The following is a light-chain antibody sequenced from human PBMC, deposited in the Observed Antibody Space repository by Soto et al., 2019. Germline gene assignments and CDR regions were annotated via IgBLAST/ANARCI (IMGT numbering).Light chain of an antibody. CDR2: KAS. CDR1: QSVSGW. J-gene: IGKJ1*01. V-gene: IGKV1-5*03. CDR3: QHYNSYSEA. Sequence: DIHMTHSPSTLSSSLVDRVTITCRASQSVSGWLAWYQQKPGKAPKLLIYKASTLKSGVPSRFSGSGSGTEFTLTISSLQPDDFATYYCQHYNSYSEAFGQGTKVDIK.